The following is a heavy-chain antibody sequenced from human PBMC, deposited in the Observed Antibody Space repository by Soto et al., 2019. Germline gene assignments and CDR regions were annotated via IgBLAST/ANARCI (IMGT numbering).Heavy chain of an antibody. Sequence: GSLRLSCAASGFTFSSYAMSWVRQAPGKGLEWVSAISGSGGSTYYADSVKGRFTISRDNSKNTLYLQMNSLRAEDTAVYYCAKDEQQQLVYYYYYMDVWGKGTTVTVSS. J-gene: IGHJ6*03. V-gene: IGHV3-23*01. CDR1: GFTFSSYA. CDR3: AKDEQQQLVYYYYYMDV. CDR2: ISGSGGST. D-gene: IGHD6-13*01.